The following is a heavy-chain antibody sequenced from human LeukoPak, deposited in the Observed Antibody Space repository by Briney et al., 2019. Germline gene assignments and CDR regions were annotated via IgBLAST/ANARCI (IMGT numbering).Heavy chain of an antibody. CDR2: IYYSGST. CDR1: GGSISSYF. D-gene: IGHD4-23*01. Sequence: SETLSLTCTVSGGSISSYFWSWIRQPPGKGLEWIGYIYYSGSTNYNPSLKSRVTISVDTSKNQFSLKLSSVTAADTAVYYCARHSPDYGGNSSGYYYYGMDVWGQGTTVTVS. CDR3: ARHSPDYGGNSSGYYYYGMDV. J-gene: IGHJ6*02. V-gene: IGHV4-59*08.